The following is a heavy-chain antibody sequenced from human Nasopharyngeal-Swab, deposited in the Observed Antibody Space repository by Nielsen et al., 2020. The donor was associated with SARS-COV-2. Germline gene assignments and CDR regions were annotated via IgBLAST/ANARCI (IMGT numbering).Heavy chain of an antibody. CDR2: INHSGST. CDR1: GGSFSGYY. Sequence: SETLSLTCAVYGGSFSGYYWSWIRQTPGKGPEWIGEINHSGSTNYNPSLKSRVTISVDTSKNQFSLKLSSVTAADTAVYYCARWALGGGMDVWGQGTTVTVSS. V-gene: IGHV4-34*01. J-gene: IGHJ6*02. CDR3: ARWALGGGMDV. D-gene: IGHD3-16*01.